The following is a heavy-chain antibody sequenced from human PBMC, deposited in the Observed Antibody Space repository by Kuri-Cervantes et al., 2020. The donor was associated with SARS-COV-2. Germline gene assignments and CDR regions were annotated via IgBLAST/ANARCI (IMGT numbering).Heavy chain of an antibody. Sequence: GESLKISCAVSGFTFSSYAMHWVRQAPGKGLEWVAVISYDGSNKYYADSVKGRFTISRDNSKNTLYLQMNSLRAEDTAVYYCARAFGGSYFNWFDPWGQGNLVNVSS. CDR2: ISYDGSNK. V-gene: IGHV3-30*04. D-gene: IGHD1-26*01. CDR1: GFTFSSYA. CDR3: ARAFGGSYFNWFDP. J-gene: IGHJ5*02.